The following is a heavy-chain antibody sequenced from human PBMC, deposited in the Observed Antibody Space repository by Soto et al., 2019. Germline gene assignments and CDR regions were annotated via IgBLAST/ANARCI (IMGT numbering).Heavy chain of an antibody. J-gene: IGHJ4*02. D-gene: IGHD3-16*01. CDR1: GYSFTAYA. Sequence: QVQLLQSGAEVKKPGASVKVSCKTSGYSFTAYAIIWMRQAPGQGLERVGWFSTSTGITSYAQELQGRVAVTMDTSTNTAYMELTSLRSDDTAVYYCAREKNWGCEYWGQGTLITVSS. V-gene: IGHV1-18*01. CDR2: FSTSTGIT. CDR3: AREKNWGCEY.